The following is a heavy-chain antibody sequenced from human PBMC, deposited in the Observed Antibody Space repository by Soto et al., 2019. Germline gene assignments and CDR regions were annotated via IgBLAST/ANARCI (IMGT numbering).Heavy chain of an antibody. CDR2: VYYSGSS. CDR3: AKLSCTSSTCYFPGWFDP. V-gene: IGHV4-31*03. CDR1: GDSISGAASF. Sequence: PSETLSLTCTVSGDSISGAASFWRWIRQPPGKGLEWIANVYYSGSSYYNPSLRSRLTISVDTTKNQFSLQLKSMTAADTAVYYCAKLSCTSSTCYFPGWFDPWGQGTLVTVSS. D-gene: IGHD2-2*01. J-gene: IGHJ5*02.